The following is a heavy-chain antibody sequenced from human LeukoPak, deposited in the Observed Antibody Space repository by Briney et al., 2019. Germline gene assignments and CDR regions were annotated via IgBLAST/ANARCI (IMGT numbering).Heavy chain of an antibody. Sequence: PGGSLRLSCAASGFTFSSYAMSWVRQAPGKGLEWLSAISGSGGSTYYADSVEGRFTISRDNSKNTLYLQMNSLRAEDTAVYYCAKLNPGYSSGWTRFDYWGQGTLVTVSS. J-gene: IGHJ4*02. D-gene: IGHD6-19*01. CDR1: GFTFSSYA. V-gene: IGHV3-23*01. CDR2: ISGSGGST. CDR3: AKLNPGYSSGWTRFDY.